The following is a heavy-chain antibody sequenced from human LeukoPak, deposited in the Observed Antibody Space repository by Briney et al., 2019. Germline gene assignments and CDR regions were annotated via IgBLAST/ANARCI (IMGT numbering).Heavy chain of an antibody. CDR3: ARGEAFAFDM. V-gene: IGHV3-23*01. Sequence: PGGSLRLSCAAPGFTFSNYAMGWVRQAPGKGLEWVSSINGRDGRTYYADSVRGRFSISSDNSKNTLFLQMNSLRAEDTAVYYCARGEAFAFDMWGRGTVVTVSS. CDR1: GFTFSNYA. CDR2: INGRDGRT. J-gene: IGHJ3*02.